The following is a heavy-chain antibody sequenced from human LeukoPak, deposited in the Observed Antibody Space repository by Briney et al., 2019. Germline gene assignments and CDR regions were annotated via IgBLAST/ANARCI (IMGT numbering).Heavy chain of an antibody. J-gene: IGHJ4*02. V-gene: IGHV3-48*03. D-gene: IGHD6-19*01. CDR1: GFTFSSYE. Sequence: PGGSLRLSCAASGFTFSSYEMNWVRRAPGKGLEWVSYISTSGYTIYYADSVKGRFTISRDNAKNSLYLQMNSLRAEDTAVYYCASQYSSGWYQFDNWGQGTLVTVSS. CDR3: ASQYSSGWYQFDN. CDR2: ISTSGYTI.